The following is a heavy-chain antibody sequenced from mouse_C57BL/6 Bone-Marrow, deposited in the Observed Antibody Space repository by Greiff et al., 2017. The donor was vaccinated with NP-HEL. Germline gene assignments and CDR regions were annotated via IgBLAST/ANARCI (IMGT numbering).Heavy chain of an antibody. CDR3: ARDAGYGLAY. CDR1: GFTFSDYY. V-gene: IGHV5-16*01. J-gene: IGHJ3*01. CDR2: INYDGSST. Sequence: EVQLVESEGGLVQPGSSMKLSCTASGFTFSDYYMAWVRQVPEKGLEWVANINYDGSSTYYLDSLKSRFIISRDNAKNILYLQMSSLKSEDTATYYCARDAGYGLAYWGQGTLVTVSA. D-gene: IGHD2-2*01.